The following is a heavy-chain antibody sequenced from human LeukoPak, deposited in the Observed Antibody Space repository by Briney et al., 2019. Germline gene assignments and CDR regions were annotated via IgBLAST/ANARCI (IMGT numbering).Heavy chain of an antibody. CDR3: ARGSGYYPLDY. CDR1: GFTFSSYW. V-gene: IGHV3-74*01. D-gene: IGHD3-22*01. Sequence: GGSLRLSCEASGFTFSSYWMHWVRQAPGKGLVWVSRINSDGSSTSYADSVKGRFTISRDNAKNTLYLQMNSLRAEDTAVYYCARGSGYYPLDYWGQGTLVTVSS. CDR2: INSDGSST. J-gene: IGHJ4*02.